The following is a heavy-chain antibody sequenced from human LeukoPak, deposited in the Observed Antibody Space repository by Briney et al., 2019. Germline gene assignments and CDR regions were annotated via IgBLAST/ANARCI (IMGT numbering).Heavy chain of an antibody. CDR3: ARKQGGTMYDV. V-gene: IGHV4-39*07. D-gene: IGHD1-7*01. J-gene: IGHJ4*02. CDR1: GGSISSSSYY. Sequence: PSETLSLTCIVPGGSISSSSYYWAWTRQPPGKGLEWIGTFYSGGSAYYNPSLTSRVSISKDTSDNQFSLRLYSVTAADTAVYYCARKQGGTMYDVWGQGTQVTVSS. CDR2: FYSGGSA.